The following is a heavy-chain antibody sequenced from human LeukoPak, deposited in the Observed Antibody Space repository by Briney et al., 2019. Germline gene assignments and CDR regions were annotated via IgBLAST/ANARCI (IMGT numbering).Heavy chain of an antibody. CDR3: ARSQKRGIFTQRGAFDI. J-gene: IGHJ3*02. CDR1: GGSISSSSSY. D-gene: IGHD2-15*01. V-gene: IGHV4-39*01. CDR2: IYYSGST. Sequence: SETLSLTCTVSGGSISSSSSYWGWIRQPPGKGLEWIGSIYYSGSTYYNPSLKSRVTISVDTSKNQFSLKLSSVTAADTAVYYCARSQKRGIFTQRGAFDIWGQGTVVTVSS.